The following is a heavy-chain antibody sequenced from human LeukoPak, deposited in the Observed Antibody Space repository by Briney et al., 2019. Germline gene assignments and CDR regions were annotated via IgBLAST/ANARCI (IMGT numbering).Heavy chain of an antibody. CDR2: IYSGGST. Sequence: GGSLRLSCEASGFTVSSNYMSWVRQPPGKGLDWVSVIYSGGSTYYADSVKGRFTISRDNSKNTLYLQMNSLRAEDTAVYYCARENGDHPYYYYGMDVWGQGTTVTVSS. CDR3: ARENGDHPYYYYGMDV. CDR1: GFTVSSNY. J-gene: IGHJ6*02. D-gene: IGHD4-17*01. V-gene: IGHV3-53*01.